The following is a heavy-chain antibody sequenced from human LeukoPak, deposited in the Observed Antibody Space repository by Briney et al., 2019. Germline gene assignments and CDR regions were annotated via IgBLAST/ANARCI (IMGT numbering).Heavy chain of an antibody. CDR2: ISNSGSTI. CDR1: GFTFSNYN. CDR3: ASSGGVTFDY. V-gene: IGHV3-48*01. Sequence: GGSLRLSCAASGFTFSNYNMNWVRQAPGKGLEWVSHISNSGSTIYHTDSVKGRFTISRDNAKNSLYLQMNSLRAEDTAVYYCASSGGVTFDYWGQGTLVTVSS. J-gene: IGHJ4*02. D-gene: IGHD5-12*01.